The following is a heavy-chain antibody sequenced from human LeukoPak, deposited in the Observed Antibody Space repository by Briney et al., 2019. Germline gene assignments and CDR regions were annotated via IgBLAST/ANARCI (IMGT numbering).Heavy chain of an antibody. CDR3: ARPYTSGYRGAFDI. CDR1: GGSFSGYY. D-gene: IGHD6-19*01. CDR2: ISYSGST. V-gene: IGHV4-59*01. J-gene: IGHJ3*02. Sequence: SETLSLTCVVYGGSFSGYYWSWIRQPPGKRLEWIGYISYSGSTNYNPSLKSRVTISLDTSKNQFSLKLTSVTAADTAVYYCARPYTSGYRGAFDIWGQGTMVTVSS.